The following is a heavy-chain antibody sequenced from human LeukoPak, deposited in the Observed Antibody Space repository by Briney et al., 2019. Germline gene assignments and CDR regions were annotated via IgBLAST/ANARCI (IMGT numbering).Heavy chain of an antibody. V-gene: IGHV3-9*01. J-gene: IGHJ4*02. D-gene: IGHD1-26*01. CDR2: ISWNSGSI. Sequence: GGSLRLSCAASGFTFDDYGMHWVRQAPGKGLEWVSGISWNSGSIGYADSVKGRFTISRDNAKNSLYLQMNSLRAEDTAVYYCARRRYSGSSQHFDYWGQGTLVTVSS. CDR1: GFTFDDYG. CDR3: ARRRYSGSSQHFDY.